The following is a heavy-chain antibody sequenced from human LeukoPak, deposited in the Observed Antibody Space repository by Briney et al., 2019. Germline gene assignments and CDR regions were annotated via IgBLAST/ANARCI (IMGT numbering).Heavy chain of an antibody. CDR2: IIPIFGTA. CDR1: GGTFSSYA. V-gene: IGHV1-69*06. J-gene: IGHJ4*02. Sequence: ASVKVSCKASGGTFSSYAISWVRQAPGQGLEWMGGIIPIFGTANYAQKFQGRVTITADKSTSSAYMELSSLRSEDTAVYYCAAGTYYYGSGSYPPPDYWGQGTLVTVSS. D-gene: IGHD3-10*01. CDR3: AAGTYYYGSGSYPPPDY.